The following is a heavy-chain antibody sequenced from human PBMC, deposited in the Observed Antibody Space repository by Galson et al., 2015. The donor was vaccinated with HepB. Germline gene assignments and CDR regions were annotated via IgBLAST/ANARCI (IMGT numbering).Heavy chain of an antibody. V-gene: IGHV3-11*01. CDR2: ISSSGSTI. D-gene: IGHD3-3*01. CDR3: ARDIPYYDFWSGYYSTLIHYYYYYYMDV. J-gene: IGHJ6*03. Sequence: SLRLSCAASGFTFSDYYMSWIRQAPGKGLEWVSYISSSGSTIYYADSVKGRFTISRDNAKNSLYLQMNSLRAEDTAVYYCARDIPYYDFWSGYYSTLIHYYYYYYMDVWGKGTTVTVSS. CDR1: GFTFSDYY.